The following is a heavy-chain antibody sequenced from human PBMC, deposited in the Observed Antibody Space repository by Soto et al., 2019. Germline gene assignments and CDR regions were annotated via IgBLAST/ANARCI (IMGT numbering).Heavy chain of an antibody. J-gene: IGHJ6*02. CDR3: AKVVGGSWSYDYYYYCLDV. V-gene: IGHV3-23*01. Sequence: PRASLRLSRAASGFTFSSYAMNWVRQAPGKGLEWVSAISGRGAGSYYADSVTGRFTISRDNSKNTLYLQMNSLRAEDTAVYYCAKVVGGSWSYDYYYYCLDVWGQGTTVTVSS. D-gene: IGHD3-10*01. CDR2: ISGRGAGS. CDR1: GFTFSSYA.